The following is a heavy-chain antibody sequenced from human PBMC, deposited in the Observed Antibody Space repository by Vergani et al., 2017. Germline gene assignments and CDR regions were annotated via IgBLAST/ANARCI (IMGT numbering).Heavy chain of an antibody. CDR3: AKDVTIVGVVTGGLDP. J-gene: IGHJ5*02. Sequence: EVQLVESGGGLVQPGRSLRLSCAASGFTFDDYAMHWVRQAPGKGLEWVSGISWNSGSIGYADSVKGRFTISRDNAKNSLYLQMNSLRAEDTALYYCAKDVTIVGVVTGGLDPWGQGTLVTVSS. CDR1: GFTFDDYA. CDR2: ISWNSGSI. V-gene: IGHV3-9*01. D-gene: IGHD3-3*01.